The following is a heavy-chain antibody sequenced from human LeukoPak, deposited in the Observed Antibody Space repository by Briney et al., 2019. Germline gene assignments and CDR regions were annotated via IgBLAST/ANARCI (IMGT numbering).Heavy chain of an antibody. Sequence: ASVKVSCKASGYTFTSYGISWVGQAPGKGLEWMGWISAYNGNTNYAQKPQGRVTMTTDTSTSTAYMELRSLRSDDTAVYYCARGRVEMATITEDYYFDYWGQGTLVTVSS. CDR2: ISAYNGNT. J-gene: IGHJ4*02. D-gene: IGHD5-24*01. CDR3: ARGRVEMATITEDYYFDY. V-gene: IGHV1-18*01. CDR1: GYTFTSYG.